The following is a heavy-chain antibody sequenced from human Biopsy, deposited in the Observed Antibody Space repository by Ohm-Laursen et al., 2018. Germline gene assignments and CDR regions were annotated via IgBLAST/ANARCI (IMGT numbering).Heavy chain of an antibody. V-gene: IGHV4-59*08. CDR2: ISNSGNT. J-gene: IGHJ4*02. Sequence: SDTLSLTCTVSGDSINSSYWSWIQPPGKGLEWIGFISNSGNTNYNPSLKSRVTISVDTSKNQISLKLGSVTVADTAVFYCARRGSGGRSFDYWGQGSLVTVSS. CDR3: ARRGSGGRSFDY. CDR1: GDSINSSY. D-gene: IGHD2-15*01.